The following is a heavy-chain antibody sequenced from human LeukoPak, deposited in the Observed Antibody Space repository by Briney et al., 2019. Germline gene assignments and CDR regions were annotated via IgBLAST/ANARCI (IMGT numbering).Heavy chain of an antibody. CDR1: GGSISSYY. CDR2: IYYSGST. D-gene: IGHD6-13*01. Sequence: SETLSLTCTVYGGSISSYYWSWFRQPPGKGLEWIGYIYYSGSTNYNPSLKSRVTISVDTSKNQFSLKLSSVTAADTAVYYCARVMAAAGAFDYWGQGTLVTVSS. V-gene: IGHV4-59*12. J-gene: IGHJ4*02. CDR3: ARVMAAAGAFDY.